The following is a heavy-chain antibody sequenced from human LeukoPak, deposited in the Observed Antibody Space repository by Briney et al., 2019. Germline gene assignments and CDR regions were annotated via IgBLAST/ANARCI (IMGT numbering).Heavy chain of an antibody. Sequence: PGGSLRLSCAASGFTFSSYGMQWVRQAPGRGLEWVAFLRFDGNIKYYADSVKGRSTISRDNSKNTLFLQMNSLRAEDTAVYFCAKIYDSSGYYYWDYWGQGTLVTVSS. V-gene: IGHV3-30*02. CDR3: AKIYDSSGYYYWDY. CDR1: GFTFSSYG. J-gene: IGHJ4*02. CDR2: LRFDGNIK. D-gene: IGHD3-22*01.